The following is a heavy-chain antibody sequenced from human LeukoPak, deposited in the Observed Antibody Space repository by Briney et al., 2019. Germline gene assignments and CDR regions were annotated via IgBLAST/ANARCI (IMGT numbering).Heavy chain of an antibody. V-gene: IGHV3-66*01. CDR2: IYSDGTT. CDR1: GFTVTNNY. Sequence: GGSLRLSCAASGFTVTNNYMSWVRQAPGKGLEWVSVIYSDGTTYYADSVKGRFTISRDNSKNTLYLQMNSLRAEDTAVYYCATLGADYWGQGTLVTVSS. J-gene: IGHJ4*02. D-gene: IGHD3-16*01. CDR3: ATLGADY.